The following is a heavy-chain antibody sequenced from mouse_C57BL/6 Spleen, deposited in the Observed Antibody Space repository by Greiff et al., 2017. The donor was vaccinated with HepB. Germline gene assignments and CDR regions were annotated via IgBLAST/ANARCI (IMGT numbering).Heavy chain of an antibody. CDR3: ARERENSNYVWFAY. CDR2: ISDGGSYT. V-gene: IGHV5-4*01. CDR1: GFTFSSYA. Sequence: EVQLVESGGGLVKPGGSLKLSCAASGFTFSSYAMSWVRQTPEKRLEWVATISDGGSYTYYPDNVKGRFTISRDNAKNNLYLQMSHLKSEDTAMYYCARERENSNYVWFAYWGQGTLVTVSA. J-gene: IGHJ3*01. D-gene: IGHD2-5*01.